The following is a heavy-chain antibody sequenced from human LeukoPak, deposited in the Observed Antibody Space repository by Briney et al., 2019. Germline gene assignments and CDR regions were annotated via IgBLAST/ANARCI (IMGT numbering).Heavy chain of an antibody. CDR1: GYTFTGYY. J-gene: IGHJ5*01. CDR2: INPDFGVT. Sequence: GASVKVSCKASGYTFTGYYVHWVRQAPGQGLEWMGWINPDFGVTNYAQNFQGRVTLTRDTSINTAYMELNNLSFDDTAVYYCARDICSGSVGGSYRVNWFDPWGQGTLITVSS. D-gene: IGHD3-16*02. V-gene: IGHV1-2*02. CDR3: ARDICSGSVGGSYRVNWFDP.